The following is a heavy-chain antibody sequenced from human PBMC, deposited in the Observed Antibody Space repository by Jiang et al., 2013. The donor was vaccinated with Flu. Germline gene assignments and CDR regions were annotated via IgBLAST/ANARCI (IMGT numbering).Heavy chain of an antibody. J-gene: IGHJ6*04. CDR1: GGSFSGYY. CDR3: ARIRGYCSSTSCYGHYYYYYGMDV. D-gene: IGHD2-2*01. V-gene: IGHV4-34*01. CDR2: INHSGST. Sequence: LLKPSETLSLTCAVYGGSFSGYYWSWIRQPPGKGLEWIGEINHSGSTNYNPSLKSRVTISVDTSKNQFSLKLSSVTAADTAVYYCARIRGYCSSTSCYGHYYYYYGMDVWGKGTTVTVSS.